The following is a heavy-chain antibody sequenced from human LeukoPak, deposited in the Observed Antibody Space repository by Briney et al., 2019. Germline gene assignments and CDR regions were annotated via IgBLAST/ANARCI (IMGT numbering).Heavy chain of an antibody. D-gene: IGHD5-24*01. J-gene: IGHJ4*02. CDR1: GFTFSSYW. V-gene: IGHV3-74*01. Sequence: GSXXXXCXASGFTFSSYWMHWVRQAPGKGLVWVSRINSDGSSTSYADSVKGRFTISRDNAKNTLYLQMNSLRAEDTAVYYCARVSGLVAAGYNFRVFDYWGQGTLVTVSS. CDR2: INSDGSST. CDR3: ARVSGLVAAGYNFRVFDY.